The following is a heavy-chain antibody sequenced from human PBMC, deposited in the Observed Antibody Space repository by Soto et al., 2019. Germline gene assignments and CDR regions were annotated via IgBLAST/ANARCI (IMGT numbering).Heavy chain of an antibody. V-gene: IGHV3-21*01. CDR1: GFTFSSYS. CDR3: AKCQLVQGYFDY. CDR2: ISSSSSYI. Sequence: EVQLVESGGGLVKPGGSLRLSCAASGFTFSSYSMNWFRQAPGKGLEWVSSISSSSSYIYYADSVKGRFTISRDNAKNSLYLQMNSLRAEDTAVYYCAKCQLVQGYFDYWGQGTLVTVSS. J-gene: IGHJ4*02. D-gene: IGHD6-13*01.